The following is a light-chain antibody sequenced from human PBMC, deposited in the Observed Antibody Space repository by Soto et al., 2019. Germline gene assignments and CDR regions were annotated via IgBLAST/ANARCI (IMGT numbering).Light chain of an antibody. CDR1: QSVSSSY. CDR3: QQYGTSPWT. V-gene: IGKV3-20*01. Sequence: NVLTQSPGTLSLSPGERATLSCRASQSVSSSYLAWYQQKPGQAPRLLIYGASSRATGIPDRFSGSGSGTDFTLTIRRLEPEDFAVYYCQQYGTSPWTFGQGTKVDIK. CDR2: GAS. J-gene: IGKJ1*01.